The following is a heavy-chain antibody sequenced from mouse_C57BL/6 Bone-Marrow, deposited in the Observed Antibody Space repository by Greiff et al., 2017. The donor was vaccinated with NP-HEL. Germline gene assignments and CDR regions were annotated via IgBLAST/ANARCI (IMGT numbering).Heavy chain of an antibody. D-gene: IGHD4-1*01. CDR3: ARKRELDYFDY. CDR1: GYTFTSYG. CDR2: IYPRSGNT. V-gene: IGHV1-81*01. Sequence: VQVVESGAELARPGASVKLSCKASGYTFTSYGISWVKQRTGQGLEWIGEIYPRSGNTYYNEKFKGKATLTADKSSSTAYMELRSLTSEDSAVYFCARKRELDYFDYWGQGTTLTVSS. J-gene: IGHJ2*01.